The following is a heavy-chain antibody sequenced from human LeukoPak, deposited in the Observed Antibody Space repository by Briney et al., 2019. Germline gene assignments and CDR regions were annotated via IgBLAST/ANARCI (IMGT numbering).Heavy chain of an antibody. CDR1: GGSISSSRYY. J-gene: IGHJ4*02. CDR2: IYYSGST. D-gene: IGHD6-6*01. Sequence: SGTLSLTCTVSGGSISSSRYYWGWIRQPPGKGLECIGSIYYSGSTYYNPSLKSRVTISVDPSKNQFSLKLTSVTAADRAVYCCARGSWQLAEEVYWGGGTLVTVSS. CDR3: ARGSWQLAEEVY. V-gene: IGHV4-39*07.